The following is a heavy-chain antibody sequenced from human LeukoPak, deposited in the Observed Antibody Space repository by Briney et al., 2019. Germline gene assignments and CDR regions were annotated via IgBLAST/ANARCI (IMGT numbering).Heavy chain of an antibody. J-gene: IGHJ4*02. V-gene: IGHV4-4*07. CDR3: ARASHDYGDYSHFDY. CDR2: IYTSGST. D-gene: IGHD4-17*01. CDR1: GGSISSYY. Sequence: SETLSLTCTVSGGSISSYYWSWIRQPAGKGLEWIGRIYTSGSTNYNPSLKSRVTMSVDTSKNQFSLKLSSVTAADTAVYYCARASHDYGDYSHFDYWGQGTLVTVSS.